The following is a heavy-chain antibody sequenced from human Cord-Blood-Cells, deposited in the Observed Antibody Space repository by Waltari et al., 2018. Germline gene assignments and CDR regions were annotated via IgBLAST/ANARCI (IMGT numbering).Heavy chain of an antibody. J-gene: IGHJ4*02. CDR3: AKEGTKDYGDFDY. CDR1: GFTFSSYG. Sequence: QVQLVESGGGVVQPGRSLRLSCAASGFTFSSYGMHWVRQAPGKGLEWVAVISYDGSNKYYADSVKGRFTISRDNSKNTLYLQMNSLRAEDTAVYYCAKEGTKDYGDFDYWGQGTLVTVSS. D-gene: IGHD4-17*01. CDR2: ISYDGSNK. V-gene: IGHV3-30*18.